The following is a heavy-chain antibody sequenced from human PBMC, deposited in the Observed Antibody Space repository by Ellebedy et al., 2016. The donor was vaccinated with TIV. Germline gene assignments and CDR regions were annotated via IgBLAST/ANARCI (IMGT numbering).Heavy chain of an antibody. J-gene: IGHJ4*02. CDR3: AREKSGHKWNDVFDS. D-gene: IGHD1-1*01. Sequence: PGGSLTLSCAASGFTFSDYSMNWVRKAPGKGLEWVSSISSSGNYRYHGDSVKCRFTISRDNAKNSLYLQMNSLRAEDTAVYYCAREKSGHKWNDVFDSWGQGTLVTVSS. V-gene: IGHV3-21*01. CDR2: ISSSGNYR. CDR1: GFTFSDYS.